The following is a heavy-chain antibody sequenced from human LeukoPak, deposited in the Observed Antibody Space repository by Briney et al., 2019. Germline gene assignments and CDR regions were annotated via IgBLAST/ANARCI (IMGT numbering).Heavy chain of an antibody. V-gene: IGHV4-34*01. CDR1: GGSFSDYY. CDR3: ARINEDGDNGGWFDP. J-gene: IGHJ5*02. CDR2: IHHSGIT. Sequence: SETLSLTCAVNGGSFSDYYWSWIRQAPGMRLEWIGEIHHSGITNYNPSLKSRVTMALDTSKNQISLKVTSLTAADTAIYYCARINEDGDNGGWFDPWGQGTLVAVSA. D-gene: IGHD4-23*01.